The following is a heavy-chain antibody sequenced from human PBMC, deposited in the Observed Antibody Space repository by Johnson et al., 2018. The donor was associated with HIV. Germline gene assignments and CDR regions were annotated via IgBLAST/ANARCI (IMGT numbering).Heavy chain of an antibody. Sequence: VQLVESGGGVVRPGESLRLSCAASGFTFDEHGMSWVHQAPGKGLEWVSGIAWNCATTGYADSVKGRFTISRDNVKKSLYLQMNDLRAEDTALYYCARDWDYYDASGYYYANMVDAFDVWGQGTVVTVSS. D-gene: IGHD3-22*01. CDR2: IAWNCATT. V-gene: IGHV3-20*04. J-gene: IGHJ3*01. CDR1: GFTFDEHG. CDR3: ARDWDYYDASGYYYANMVDAFDV.